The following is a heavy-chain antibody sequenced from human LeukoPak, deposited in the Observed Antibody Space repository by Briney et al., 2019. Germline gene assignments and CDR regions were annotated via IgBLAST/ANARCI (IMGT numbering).Heavy chain of an antibody. V-gene: IGHV3-48*03. CDR3: AELGITKIGGV. CDR1: GFTFSSYA. D-gene: IGHD3-10*02. CDR2: ISSSGSTI. Sequence: GGSLRLSCAASGFTFSSYAMSWVRQAPGKGLEWVSAISSSGSTIYYADSVKGRFTISRDNAKNSLYLQMNSLRAEDTAVYYCAELGITKIGGVWGKGTTVTISS. J-gene: IGHJ6*04.